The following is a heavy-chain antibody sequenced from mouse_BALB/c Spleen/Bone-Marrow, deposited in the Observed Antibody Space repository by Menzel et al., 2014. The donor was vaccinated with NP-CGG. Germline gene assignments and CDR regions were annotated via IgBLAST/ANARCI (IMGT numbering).Heavy chain of an antibody. Sequence: VQLQQSGAELVKPGASVKLSCTASGFNIKDTYMHWVRQRPEQGLEWIGRIDPANGNIKYDPKFQGKAAITADTSSNTAHLQLSSLTSEETAVYYCVKSITGNYWGQGTTLTVSS. CDR2: IDPANGNI. D-gene: IGHD4-1*01. CDR1: GFNIKDTY. V-gene: IGHV14-3*02. J-gene: IGHJ2*01. CDR3: VKSITGNY.